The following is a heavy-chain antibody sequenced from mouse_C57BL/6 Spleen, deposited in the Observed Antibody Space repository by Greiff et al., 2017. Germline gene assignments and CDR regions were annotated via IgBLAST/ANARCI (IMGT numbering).Heavy chain of an antibody. J-gene: IGHJ3*01. CDR3: ARVEYGSSLFAY. CDR2: IYPGSGST. CDR1: GYTFTSYW. Sequence: QVQLQQSGAELVKPGASVKMSCKASGYTFTSYWITWVKQRPGQGLEWIGDIYPGSGSTNYNEKFKSKATLTVDTSTSTAYMQLSSLTSEDSAVYYCARVEYGSSLFAYWGQGTLVTVSA. V-gene: IGHV1-55*01. D-gene: IGHD1-1*01.